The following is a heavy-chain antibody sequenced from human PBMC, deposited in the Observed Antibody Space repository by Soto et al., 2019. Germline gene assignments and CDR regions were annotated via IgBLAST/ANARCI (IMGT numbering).Heavy chain of an antibody. V-gene: IGHV4-31*03. CDR3: ARGGYYYSGGYRTTLDY. CDR2: IYYSGST. D-gene: IGHD3-22*01. Sequence: QVQLQESGPGLVKPSQTQSLTCTVSGGSISSGGYYWSWIRQHPGKGLEWIGYIYYSGSTYYNPSLKSRVTIAVDTSKNQFSLKLSSVTAADTAVYYGARGGYYYSGGYRTTLDYWGQGTLVTVSS. CDR1: GGSISSGGYY. J-gene: IGHJ4*02.